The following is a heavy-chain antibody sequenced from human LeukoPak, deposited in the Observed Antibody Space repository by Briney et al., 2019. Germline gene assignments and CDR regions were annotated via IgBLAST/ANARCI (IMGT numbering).Heavy chain of an antibody. CDR1: EFTFSRYS. CDR2: ISSSSSYI. J-gene: IGHJ4*02. CDR3: ARDATGYSSSSLFDY. Sequence: GGSLRLSCAASEFTFSRYSMNWVRQAPGKGLEWVSSISSSSSYIYYADSVKGRFTISRDSAKNSLYLQMNSLRAEDTAVYYCARDATGYSSSSLFDYWGQGTLVTVSS. V-gene: IGHV3-21*01. D-gene: IGHD6-6*01.